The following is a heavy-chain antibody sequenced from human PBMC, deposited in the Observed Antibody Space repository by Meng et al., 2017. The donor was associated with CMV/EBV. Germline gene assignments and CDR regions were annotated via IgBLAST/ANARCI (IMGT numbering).Heavy chain of an antibody. CDR2: ISSSGSTI. J-gene: IGHJ6*02. D-gene: IGHD2-2*01. V-gene: IGHV3-48*03. Sequence: GESLKISCAASGFTFSSYEMNWVRQAPGKGLEWVSYISSSGSTIYYADSVKGRFTISRDNAKNSLYLQMNSLRAEDTAVYYCARDNGVPAAPSFYYYYYYGMDVWGQGTTVTVSS. CDR1: GFTFSSYE. CDR3: ARDNGVPAAPSFYYYYYYGMDV.